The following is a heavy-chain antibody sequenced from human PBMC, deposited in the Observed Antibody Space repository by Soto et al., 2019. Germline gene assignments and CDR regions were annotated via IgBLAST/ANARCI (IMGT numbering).Heavy chain of an antibody. CDR2: ISYDGSNK. D-gene: IGHD6-13*01. V-gene: IGHV3-30-3*01. CDR1: VFTFSSYA. Sequence: PGWSLRLSCASSVFTFSSYAMHWVRQAPGKGLEWVAVISYDGSNKYYADSVKGRFTISRDNSKNTLYLQMNSLRAEDTAVYYCARPGGQQLVGNWFDPWGQGTLVTVSS. J-gene: IGHJ5*02. CDR3: ARPGGQQLVGNWFDP.